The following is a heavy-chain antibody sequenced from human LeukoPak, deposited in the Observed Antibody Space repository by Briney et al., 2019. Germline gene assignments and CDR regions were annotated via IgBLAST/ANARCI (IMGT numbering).Heavy chain of an antibody. V-gene: IGHV3-23*01. Sequence: GGSLRLSCAASGFTFSSYAMSWVRQAPGKGLEWVSAISGSGGGTYYADSVKGRFTISRDNSKNTLYLQMNSLRAEDTALYYCAKDTGSGWYWGAFDIWGQGTMVTVSS. D-gene: IGHD6-19*01. CDR3: AKDTGSGWYWGAFDI. J-gene: IGHJ3*02. CDR1: GFTFSSYA. CDR2: ISGSGGGT.